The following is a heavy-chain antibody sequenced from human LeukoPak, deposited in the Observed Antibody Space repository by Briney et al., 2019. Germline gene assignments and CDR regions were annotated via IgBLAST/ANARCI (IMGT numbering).Heavy chain of an antibody. CDR3: ARAKSGPFGY. Sequence: PGGSLRLSCAASGFTFSNYAIHWVRQAPGKGLEWVAVISFDGINKYYAESVKGRFTISRDNSKNTLYLQMNSLRPEDTAVYFCARAKSGPFGYWGQGTLVTVSS. J-gene: IGHJ4*02. CDR1: GFTFSNYA. CDR2: ISFDGINK. V-gene: IGHV3-30*14. D-gene: IGHD2-15*01.